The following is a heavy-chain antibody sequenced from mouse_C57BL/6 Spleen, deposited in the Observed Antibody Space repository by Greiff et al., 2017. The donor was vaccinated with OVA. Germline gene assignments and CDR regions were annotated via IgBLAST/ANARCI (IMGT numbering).Heavy chain of an antibody. J-gene: IGHJ3*01. D-gene: IGHD2-3*01. V-gene: IGHV1-81*01. CDR2: IYPRSGNT. CDR1: GYTFTSYG. Sequence: QVQLQQSGAELARPGASVQLSCKASGYTFTSYGISWVKQRTGQGLEWIGEIYPRSGNTYYNEKFKGKATLTADKSSSTAYMELRSLTSEDSAVYFCARSDDGYYLFAYWGQGTLVTVSA. CDR3: ARSDDGYYLFAY.